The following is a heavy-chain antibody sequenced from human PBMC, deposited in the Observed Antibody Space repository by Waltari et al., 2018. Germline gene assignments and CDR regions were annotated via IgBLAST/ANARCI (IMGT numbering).Heavy chain of an antibody. J-gene: IGHJ4*02. Sequence: EVQLVETGGGLIQPGGSLRLSCAASGFTVSCHSLSWVRQAPGKGLEWVSVIYSGGSTYYADSVKGRFTISRDNSKNTLYLQMNSLRAEDTAVYYCARERLGDYFYFDYWGQGTLVTVSS. CDR2: IYSGGST. V-gene: IGHV3-53*02. CDR1: GFTVSCHS. CDR3: ARERLGDYFYFDY. D-gene: IGHD4-17*01.